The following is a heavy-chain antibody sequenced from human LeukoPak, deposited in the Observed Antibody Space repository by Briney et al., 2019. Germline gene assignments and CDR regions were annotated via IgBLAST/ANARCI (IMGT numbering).Heavy chain of an antibody. CDR2: ISYNGVNK. CDR1: GFTFSRCA. CDR3: AKATGYSSGWFDY. D-gene: IGHD6-19*01. J-gene: IGHJ5*01. V-gene: IGHV3-30-3*01. Sequence: PGGSLRLSCAASGFTFSRCAMRWVRQAPGKGLEWVAFISYNGVNKNYADSVKGRFTISRDNSKNTLYLQMNSLRAEDTAVYYCAKATGYSSGWFDYWGQGTLVTVSS.